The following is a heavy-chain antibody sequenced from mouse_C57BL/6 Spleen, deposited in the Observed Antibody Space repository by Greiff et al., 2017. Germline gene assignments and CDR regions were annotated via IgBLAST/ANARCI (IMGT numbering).Heavy chain of an antibody. CDR3: ARKGYEDAMDY. Sequence: VPLQQSGPELVKPGASVKIPCKASGYTFTDYNMDWVQQSHGKSLEWIGDINPYNGGTIYNQKFKGKAILTVDKSSSTAYMELRSLTSEDTAVYYCARKGYEDAMDYWGQGTSVTVSS. D-gene: IGHD2-2*01. CDR1: GYTFTDYN. V-gene: IGHV1-18*01. CDR2: INPYNGGT. J-gene: IGHJ4*01.